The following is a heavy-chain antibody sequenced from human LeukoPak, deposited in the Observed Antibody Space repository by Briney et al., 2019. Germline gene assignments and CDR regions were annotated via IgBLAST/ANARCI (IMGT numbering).Heavy chain of an antibody. Sequence: SETLSLTCTVSGGSISSSSYYWGWIRQPPGKGLEWIGSIYYSGSTYYNPSLKSRVTISVDTSKNQFSLKLSSVTAADTAVYYCARGPSGYPRWGQGTLVTVSS. CDR3: ARGPSGYPR. D-gene: IGHD3-22*01. V-gene: IGHV4-39*07. J-gene: IGHJ4*02. CDR1: GGSISSSSYY. CDR2: IYYSGST.